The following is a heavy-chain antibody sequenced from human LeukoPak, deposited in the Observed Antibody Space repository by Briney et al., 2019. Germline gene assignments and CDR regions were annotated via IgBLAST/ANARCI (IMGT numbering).Heavy chain of an antibody. J-gene: IGHJ6*02. CDR3: ARGLDTPEYYYYGMDV. Sequence: PSETLSLTCAVSGGSISSGGYSWSWIRQPPGKGLEWIGYIYHSGSTYYNPSLKSRVTISVDRSKNQFSLKLNSVTAADTAVYYCARGLDTPEYYYYGMDVWGQGTTVTVSS. CDR2: IYHSGST. D-gene: IGHD6-19*01. CDR1: GGSISSGGYS. V-gene: IGHV4-30-2*01.